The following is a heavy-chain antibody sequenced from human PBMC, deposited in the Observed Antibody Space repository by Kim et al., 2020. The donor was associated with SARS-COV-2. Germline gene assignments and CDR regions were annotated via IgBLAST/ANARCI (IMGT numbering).Heavy chain of an antibody. D-gene: IGHD6-19*01. CDR2: INRRGTT. J-gene: IGHJ3*02. CDR3: ARAVGGPIGAFDS. V-gene: IGHV4-34*01. Sequence: SETLSLTCGVSNGSFSGYFWAWIRQTPGRGLEWIGEINRRGTTNYNPSLKSRVTLSVDTSKSQLYLKVNSLTAADTATYYCARAVGGPIGAFDSWGQGALVTVAS. CDR1: NGSFSGYF.